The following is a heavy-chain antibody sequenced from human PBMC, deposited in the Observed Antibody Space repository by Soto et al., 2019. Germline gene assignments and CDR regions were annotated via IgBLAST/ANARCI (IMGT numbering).Heavy chain of an antibody. V-gene: IGHV1-69*13. CDR3: ARDILEYCSSTSCYTYYYYGMDV. CDR2: IIPIFGTA. CDR1: GGTFSSYA. J-gene: IGHJ6*02. Sequence: ASVKVSCKASGGTFSSYAISWVRQAPGQGLEWMGGIIPIFGTANYAQKFQGRVTITADESMSTAYMELSSLRSEDTAVYYCARDILEYCSSTSCYTYYYYGMDVWGQGTTVTV. D-gene: IGHD2-2*02.